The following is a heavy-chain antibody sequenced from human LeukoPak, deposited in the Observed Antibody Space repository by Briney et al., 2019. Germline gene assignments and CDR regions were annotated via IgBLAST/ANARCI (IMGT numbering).Heavy chain of an antibody. CDR3: ASRTTVGFDY. J-gene: IGHJ4*02. V-gene: IGHV4-61*01. D-gene: IGHD4-23*01. CDR2: IYYSGST. Sequence: SETLSLTCTVSGGSISSNNYYWSWIRQPPGKGLEWIGYIYYSGSTNYNPSLKSRVTISVDTSKNQFSLKLSSVTAADTAVYYCASRTTVGFDYWGQGTLVTVSS. CDR1: GGSISSNNYY.